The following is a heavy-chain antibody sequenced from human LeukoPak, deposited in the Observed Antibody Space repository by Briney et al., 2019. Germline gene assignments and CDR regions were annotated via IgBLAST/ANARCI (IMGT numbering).Heavy chain of an antibody. D-gene: IGHD6-19*01. V-gene: IGHV4-30-2*01. CDR1: GGSISSCSYY. CDR2: IYHSGST. J-gene: IGHJ3*02. CDR3: AGSRPTVAGTKPTNPRPPADAFDI. Sequence: SETLSLTCTVSGGSISSCSYYWSWVRQPPGKGLEWIGYIYHSGSTYYNPALKSRVTISVDRSKNQFSLKLSSVTAADTAVYYCAGSRPTVAGTKPTNPRPPADAFDIWGQGTMVTVSS.